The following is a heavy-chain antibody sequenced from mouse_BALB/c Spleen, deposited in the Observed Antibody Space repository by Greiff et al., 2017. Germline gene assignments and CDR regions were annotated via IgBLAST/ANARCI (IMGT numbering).Heavy chain of an antibody. J-gene: IGHJ4*01. Sequence: EVHLVESGGGLVQPGGSLKLSCAASGFTFSSYGMSWVRQTPDKRLELVATINSNGGSTYYPDSVKGRFTISRDNAKNTLYLQMSSLKSEDTAMYYCARDMVTTSDAMDYWGQGTSVTVSS. CDR2: INSNGGST. V-gene: IGHV5-6-3*01. CDR3: ARDMVTTSDAMDY. D-gene: IGHD2-1*01. CDR1: GFTFSSYG.